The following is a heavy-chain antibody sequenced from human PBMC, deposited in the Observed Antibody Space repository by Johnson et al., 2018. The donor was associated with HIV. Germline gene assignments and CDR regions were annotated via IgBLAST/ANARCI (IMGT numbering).Heavy chain of an antibody. V-gene: IGHV3-33*01. CDR1: GFSFRNYG. CDR3: ARNEYSNYGGRDAFDI. CDR2: IWYDGITK. D-gene: IGHD4-11*01. J-gene: IGHJ3*02. Sequence: QVQLVESGGGVVQSGRSLRLSCAASGFSFRNYGMHWVRQAPGKGLEWVSLIWYDGITKYYVDSVKGRFTISRDNAKNSLYLQMNGLRAEDTAVYYCARNEYSNYGGRDAFDIWGQGTMVTVPS.